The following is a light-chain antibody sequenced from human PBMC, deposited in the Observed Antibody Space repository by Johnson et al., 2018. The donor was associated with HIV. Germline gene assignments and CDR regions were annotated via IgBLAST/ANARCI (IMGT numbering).Light chain of an antibody. CDR1: SSNIGNNY. Sequence: QSVLTQPPSVSAAPGQKVTISCSGSSSNIGNNYVSWYQQLPGTAPKLLIYDNNRRPSGIPDRFSGSKSGSLATLGITGLQTGDEADYYCGKWDTSLRTGFFGTGTKVTVL. J-gene: IGLJ1*01. V-gene: IGLV1-51*01. CDR2: DNN. CDR3: GKWDTSLRTGF.